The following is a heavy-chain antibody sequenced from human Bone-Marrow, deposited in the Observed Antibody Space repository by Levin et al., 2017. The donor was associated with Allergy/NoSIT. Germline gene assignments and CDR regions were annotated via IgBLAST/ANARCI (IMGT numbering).Heavy chain of an antibody. CDR2: VWSDGSIN. J-gene: IGHJ6*02. D-gene: IGHD5/OR15-5a*01. CDR3: ARDTSVGYGMDV. CDR1: GFSFSAYG. Sequence: LTGGSLRLSCETFGFSFSAYGMHWVRQAPGKGLEWVAVVWSDGSINYYADSVKGRFTISRDNSENTLYLQMNSLRDDDTAVYYCARDTSVGYGMDVWGQGTTVTVSS. V-gene: IGHV3-33*01.